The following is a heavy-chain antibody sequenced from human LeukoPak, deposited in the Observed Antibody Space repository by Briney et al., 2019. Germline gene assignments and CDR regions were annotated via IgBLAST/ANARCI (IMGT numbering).Heavy chain of an antibody. J-gene: IGHJ4*02. CDR3: AVMHGYYDGSGYWVQ. D-gene: IGHD3-22*01. V-gene: IGHV3-23*01. CDR1: GFTFSSYG. CDR2: ITTGGAST. Sequence: GGSLRLSCAASGFTFSSYGMSWVRQAPGQGLERVSFITTGGASTSYADSVKGRSTISRDNPRNTLYMQMNSLRDEDTALYYCAVMHGYYDGSGYWVQWGQGTLVTVSS.